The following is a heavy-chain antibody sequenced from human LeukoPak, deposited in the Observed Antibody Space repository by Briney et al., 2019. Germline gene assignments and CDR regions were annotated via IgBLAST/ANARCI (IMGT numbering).Heavy chain of an antibody. V-gene: IGHV3-30*02. Sequence: GGSLRLSCAASGFTFSSYGMHWVRQAPGKGLEWVAFTRYDGSNKYYADSVKGRFTISRDNSKNTLYLQMNSLRAEDTAVYYCAKDQGFGSSSSGGDYWGQGTLVTVSS. D-gene: IGHD6-6*01. CDR1: GFTFSSYG. CDR3: AKDQGFGSSSSGGDY. CDR2: TRYDGSNK. J-gene: IGHJ4*02.